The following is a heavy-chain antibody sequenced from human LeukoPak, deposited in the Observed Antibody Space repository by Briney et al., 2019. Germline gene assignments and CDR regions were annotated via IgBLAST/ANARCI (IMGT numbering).Heavy chain of an antibody. CDR1: GGSISSGGYY. J-gene: IGHJ3*02. Sequence: ASETLSLTCTVSGGSISSGGYYWSWIRQHPGKGLEWIGYIYYSGSTYYNPSLKSRVTISVDTSKNQFSLKLSSVTAADTAVYYCARDPTAAAGTGDAFDIWGQGTMVTVSS. D-gene: IGHD6-13*01. CDR3: ARDPTAAAGTGDAFDI. V-gene: IGHV4-31*03. CDR2: IYYSGST.